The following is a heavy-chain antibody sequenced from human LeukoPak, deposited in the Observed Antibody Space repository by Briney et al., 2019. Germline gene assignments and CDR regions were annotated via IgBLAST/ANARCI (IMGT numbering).Heavy chain of an antibody. CDR3: ANRGDYFSSGSYYPFDY. Sequence: GGCLRLSCAASGFTFSSYAMRWGRQAPGKGLELVSTMLGSGATTYYADSMRGRFTISRDNSKHTLYLQRNSLRAEDTAVYYCANRGDYFSSGSYYPFDYWGQGTLVTVSS. J-gene: IGHJ4*02. D-gene: IGHD3-10*01. CDR1: GFTFSSYA. V-gene: IGHV3-23*01. CDR2: MLGSGATT.